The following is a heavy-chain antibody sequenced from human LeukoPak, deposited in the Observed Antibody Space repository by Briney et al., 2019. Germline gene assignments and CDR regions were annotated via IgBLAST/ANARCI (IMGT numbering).Heavy chain of an antibody. CDR1: GFTFSSYS. CDR2: ISSSSSYI. V-gene: IGHV3-21*01. J-gene: IGHJ4*02. CDR3: ARAFLTYYYDSSGFDY. Sequence: GGSLRLSCAASGFTFSSYSMNWVRQAPGKGLEWVSSISSSSSYIYYADSVKGRFTISRGNAKNSLYLQMNSLRAEDTTVYYCARAFLTYYYDSSGFDYWGQGTLVTVSS. D-gene: IGHD3-22*01.